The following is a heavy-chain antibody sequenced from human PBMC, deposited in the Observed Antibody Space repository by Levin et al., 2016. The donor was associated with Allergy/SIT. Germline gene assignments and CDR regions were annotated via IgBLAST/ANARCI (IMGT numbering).Heavy chain of an antibody. Sequence: WIRQPPGKGLEWIGRIYVSGSTNYNPSLKSRATMSVDTSKNQFSLNLTSVTAADTAVYYCARAGSTGYSYGYGWFDPWGQGTLVTVSS. D-gene: IGHD5-18*01. J-gene: IGHJ5*02. V-gene: IGHV4-4*07. CDR2: IYVSGST. CDR3: ARAGSTGYSYGYGWFDP.